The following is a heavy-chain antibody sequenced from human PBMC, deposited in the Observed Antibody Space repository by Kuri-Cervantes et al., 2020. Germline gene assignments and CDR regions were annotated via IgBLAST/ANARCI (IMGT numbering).Heavy chain of an antibody. CDR1: GFTFSSYS. CDR3: ARVKMVRGRTDAFDI. D-gene: IGHD3-10*01. Sequence: GGSLRLSCVASGFTFSSYSMNWVRQAPGKGLEWVSSISSSSSYIYYADSVKGRFTISRDNAKNSLYLQMNSLRAEDTAVYYCARVKMVRGRTDAFDIWGQGTMVTVSS. J-gene: IGHJ3*02. CDR2: ISSSSSYI. V-gene: IGHV3-21*01.